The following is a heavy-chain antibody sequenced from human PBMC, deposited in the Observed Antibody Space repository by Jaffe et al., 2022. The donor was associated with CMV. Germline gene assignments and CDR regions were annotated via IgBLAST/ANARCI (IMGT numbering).Heavy chain of an antibody. CDR3: VRGSGRGQGEGEI. CDR2: ISGSSSDT. J-gene: IGHJ3*01. CDR1: GFTFRDRY. Sequence: QVQLVDSGGGFVKPGGSLRLSCAASGFTFRDRYMSWIRQAPGKGLEWISYISGSSSDTNYADSVRGRFTISRDNVKNSLYLQMNSLRAEDTAVYHCVRGSGRGQGEGEIWGQGTMVTVSP. V-gene: IGHV3-11*06. D-gene: IGHD3-10*01.